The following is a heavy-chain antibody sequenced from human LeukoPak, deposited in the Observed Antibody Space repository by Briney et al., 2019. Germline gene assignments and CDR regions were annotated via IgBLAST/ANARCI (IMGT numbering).Heavy chain of an antibody. D-gene: IGHD3-22*01. CDR3: ARDRDYYDSSGYYPLDY. J-gene: IGHJ4*02. Sequence: ASVKVSCKASGYTFTGYYIHWVRQTPGQGLEWVGWINPNSGGTNYAQKFQGRVTMTRDTSISTAYMELTRLRSDDTAVYYCARDRDYYDSSGYYPLDYWGQGSLVTVSS. CDR1: GYTFTGYY. V-gene: IGHV1-2*02. CDR2: INPNSGGT.